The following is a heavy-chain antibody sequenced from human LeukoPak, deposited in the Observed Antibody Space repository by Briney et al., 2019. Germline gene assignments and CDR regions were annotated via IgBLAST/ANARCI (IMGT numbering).Heavy chain of an antibody. V-gene: IGHV4-39*01. CDR3: ARLFRYRSSTTRQPLDN. CDR1: GDSISSSSYY. D-gene: IGHD2-2*01. Sequence: SETLSLTCTVSGDSISSSSYYWGWIRQPPGKGLEWIGSVYYRGSTYYNPSLKSRVTISVDTSKNKFSPELTSVTAADTAVYYCARLFRYRSSTTRQPLDNWGQGTLVTVSS. CDR2: VYYRGST. J-gene: IGHJ4*02.